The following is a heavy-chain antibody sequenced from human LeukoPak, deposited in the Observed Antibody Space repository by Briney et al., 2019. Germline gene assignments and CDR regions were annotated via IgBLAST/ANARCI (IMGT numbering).Heavy chain of an antibody. D-gene: IGHD6-13*01. V-gene: IGHV3-21*04. CDR2: ISSSSSYI. CDR3: AKDRGYSSSSRGTDY. Sequence: GGSLRLSCAASGFTFSSYSMNWVRQAPGKGLEWVSSISSSSSYIYYADSVKGRFTISRDNAKNSLYLQMNSLRAEDTAVYYCAKDRGYSSSSRGTDYWGQGTLVTVSS. J-gene: IGHJ4*02. CDR1: GFTFSSYS.